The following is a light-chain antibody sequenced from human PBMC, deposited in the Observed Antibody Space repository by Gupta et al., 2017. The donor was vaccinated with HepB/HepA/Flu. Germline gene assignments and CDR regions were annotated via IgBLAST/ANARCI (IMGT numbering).Light chain of an antibody. CDR2: KVS. Sequence: EVVVIQSPPSLPVTLGRPTSPPCTSRQSVQYSDGNTSLSWFQQKPGQSPRRLMYKVSNRDSGVPDRFSGSGSGTDFTLKISRVEAEDVGVYYCMQGARWPVTFGQGTKVEIK. CDR1: QSVQYSDGNTS. CDR3: MQGARWPVT. J-gene: IGKJ1*01. V-gene: IGKV2-30*01.